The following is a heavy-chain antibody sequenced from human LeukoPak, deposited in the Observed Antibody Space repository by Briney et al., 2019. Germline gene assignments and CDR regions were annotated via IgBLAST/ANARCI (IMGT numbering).Heavy chain of an antibody. Sequence: SETLSLTCTVSGGSISSSSYYWGWIRQPPGKGLEWIGEINHSGSTNYNASLKSRVTISVDTSKNQFSLKLSSVTAADTAVYYCARGYWFDPWGQGTLVTVSS. CDR2: INHSGST. CDR3: ARGYWFDP. V-gene: IGHV4-39*07. J-gene: IGHJ5*02. CDR1: GGSISSSSYY.